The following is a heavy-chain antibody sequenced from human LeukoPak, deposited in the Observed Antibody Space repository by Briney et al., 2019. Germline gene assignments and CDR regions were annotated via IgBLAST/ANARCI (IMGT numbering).Heavy chain of an antibody. J-gene: IGHJ4*02. CDR3: ARQVDMATIDNYYFDY. V-gene: IGHV4-30-2*06. Sequence: SQTLSLTCSVSGGSISSGPYFWSWIRQSPGQGLEWIGYIWPSGSTNYNPSLKSRVTISVDTSKNQFSLKLSSVTAADTAVYYCARQVDMATIDNYYFDYWGQGTLVTVSS. D-gene: IGHD5-24*01. CDR1: GGSISSGPYF. CDR2: IWPSGST.